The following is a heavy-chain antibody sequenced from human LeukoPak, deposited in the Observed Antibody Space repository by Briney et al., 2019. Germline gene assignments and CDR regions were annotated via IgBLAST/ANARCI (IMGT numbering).Heavy chain of an antibody. V-gene: IGHV1-18*04. CDR1: GYSFTSHY. Sequence: ASVKVSCKASGYSFTSHYMHWVRQAPGQGLEWMGWISAYNGNTNYAQKLQGRVTMTTDTSTSTAYMELRSLRSDDTAVYYCAREGYSSSWNYFDYWGQGALVTVSS. CDR3: AREGYSSSWNYFDY. J-gene: IGHJ4*02. CDR2: ISAYNGNT. D-gene: IGHD6-13*01.